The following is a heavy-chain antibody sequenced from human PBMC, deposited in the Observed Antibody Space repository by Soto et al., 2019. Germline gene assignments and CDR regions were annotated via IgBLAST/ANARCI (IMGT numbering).Heavy chain of an antibody. D-gene: IGHD2-15*01. V-gene: IGHV1-58*01. CDR3: AADGYCSGGSCYEYDYGMDV. J-gene: IGHJ6*02. CDR2: IVVGSGNT. CDR1: GFTFTSSA. Sequence: SVRVSCKASGFTFTSSAVQWVRQARGQRLEWIGWIVVGSGNTNYAQKFQERVTITRDMSTSTAYMELSSLRSEDTAVYYCAADGYCSGGSCYEYDYGMDVWGQGTTVTVSS.